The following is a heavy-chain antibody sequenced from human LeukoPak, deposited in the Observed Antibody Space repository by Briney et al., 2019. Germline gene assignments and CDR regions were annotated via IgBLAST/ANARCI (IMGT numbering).Heavy chain of an antibody. CDR2: IYTSGST. CDR1: GGSISSYY. J-gene: IGHJ3*02. V-gene: IGHV4-4*07. CDR3: ARDSDYYDSSGYYYAGAFDI. Sequence: SETLSLTCTVSGGSISSYYWSWIRQPAGKGLEWIGRIYTSGSTNYNPSLKSRVTMSVDTSKNQFSLKLSSVTAADTAVYYCARDSDYYDSSGYYYAGAFDIWGQGTMVTVSS. D-gene: IGHD3-22*01.